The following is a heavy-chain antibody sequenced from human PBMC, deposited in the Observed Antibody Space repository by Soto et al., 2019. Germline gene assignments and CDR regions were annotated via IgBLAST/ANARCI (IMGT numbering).Heavy chain of an antibody. D-gene: IGHD1-26*01. CDR3: AHHIYGYSGSHGYFDH. Sequence: SVKVSCKASGGTFSSYAISWVRQAPGQGLEWMGGIIPIFGTANYAQKFQGRVTITADESTSTAYMELSSLRSEDTAVYYCAHHIYGYSGSHGYFDHRGQRTLLTASP. V-gene: IGHV1-69*13. CDR1: GGTFSSYA. CDR2: IIPIFGTA. J-gene: IGHJ4*02.